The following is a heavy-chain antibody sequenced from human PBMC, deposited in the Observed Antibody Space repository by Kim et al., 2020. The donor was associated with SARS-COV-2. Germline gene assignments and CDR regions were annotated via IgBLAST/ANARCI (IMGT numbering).Heavy chain of an antibody. CDR3: AKDLLYSSSSIDY. CDR2: GSI. D-gene: IGHD6-6*01. Sequence: GSIGYADSLKGRFTISRDNAKNSLYLQMNSLRAEDTALYYCAKDLLYSSSSIDYWGQGTLVTVSS. V-gene: IGHV3-9*01. J-gene: IGHJ4*02.